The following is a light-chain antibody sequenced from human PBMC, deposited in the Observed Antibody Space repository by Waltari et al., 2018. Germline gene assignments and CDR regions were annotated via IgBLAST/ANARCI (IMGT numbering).Light chain of an antibody. V-gene: IGLV3-27*01. CDR3: YAAADNNLGV. Sequence: SFELTQTSSLSVSPGPTVRISCSGDVLAHKYARGFQQKPGQAPVLIIFRDTERPSGIPERFSGSSSGTTATLIIRGAQVEDEGDYYCYAAADNNLGVFGGGTKVTVL. CDR1: VLAHKY. J-gene: IGLJ2*01. CDR2: RDT.